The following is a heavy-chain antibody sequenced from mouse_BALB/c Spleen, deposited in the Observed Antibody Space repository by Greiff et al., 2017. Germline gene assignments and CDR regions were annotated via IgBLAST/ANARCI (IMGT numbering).Heavy chain of an antibody. J-gene: IGHJ3*01. CDR3: ARWALPSGNYAWFAY. Sequence: EVKLQESGPGLVKPSQSLSLTCTVTGYSITSDYAWNWIRQFPGNKLEWMGYISYSGSTSYNPSLKSRISITRDTSKNQFFLQLNSVTTEDTATYYCARWALPSGNYAWFAYWGQGTLVTVSA. CDR1: GYSITSDYA. V-gene: IGHV3-2*02. CDR2: ISYSGST. D-gene: IGHD2-1*01.